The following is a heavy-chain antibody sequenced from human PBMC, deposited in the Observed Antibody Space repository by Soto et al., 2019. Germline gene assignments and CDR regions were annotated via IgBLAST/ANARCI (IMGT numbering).Heavy chain of an antibody. Sequence: PGGSLRLSCAASGFTFSSYEMNWVRQAPGKGLEWVSYISSSGGTIYYADSVRGRFTISRDNAKNSLYLQMNSLRAEDTAVYYCARAPFLTGYLDYWGQGTLVTASS. CDR1: GFTFSSYE. D-gene: IGHD3-9*01. CDR2: ISSSGGTI. J-gene: IGHJ4*02. V-gene: IGHV3-48*03. CDR3: ARAPFLTGYLDY.